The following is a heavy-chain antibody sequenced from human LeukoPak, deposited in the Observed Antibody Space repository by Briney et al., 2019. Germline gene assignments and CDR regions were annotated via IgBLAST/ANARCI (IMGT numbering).Heavy chain of an antibody. V-gene: IGHV3-9*01. CDR3: AKDIGRVDTASTYMDV. D-gene: IGHD5-18*01. J-gene: IGHJ6*03. CDR2: ISWNSFTI. Sequence: GGSLRLSCAASGFTFDDYAMHWVRQAPGKGLEWVSGISWNSFTIGYADSVKGRFTISRDNAKNSLYLQMNSLRVEDAALYYCAKDIGRVDTASTYMDVWGKGTTVTISS. CDR1: GFTFDDYA.